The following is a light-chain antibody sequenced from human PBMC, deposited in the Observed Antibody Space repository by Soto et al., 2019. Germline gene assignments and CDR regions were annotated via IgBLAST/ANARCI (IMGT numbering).Light chain of an antibody. J-gene: IGLJ3*02. CDR2: GNR. CDR3: QAYDYSLTAFV. Sequence: QLVLTQPPSVSGAPGQRVTISCTGNNSNLGAGYDVHWYQQLPGAAPKLVIFGNRNRPSGVPERFSGSKSGTSASLAITGLNAEDEADYSCQAYDYSLTAFVFGGGTQLTVL. V-gene: IGLV1-40*01. CDR1: NSNLGAGYD.